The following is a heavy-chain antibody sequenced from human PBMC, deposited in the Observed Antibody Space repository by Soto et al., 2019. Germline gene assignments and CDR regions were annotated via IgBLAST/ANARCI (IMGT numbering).Heavy chain of an antibody. Sequence: GGSLRLSCAASGFTFSSYAMSWVRQAPGKGLEWVSAISGSGGSTYYADSVKGRFTISRDNSKNTLYLQMNSLRAEDTAVYYCAKAAPYGSGSYGDYFDYWGQGNLVTVSS. CDR3: AKAAPYGSGSYGDYFDY. V-gene: IGHV3-23*01. CDR1: GFTFSSYA. CDR2: ISGSGGST. J-gene: IGHJ4*02. D-gene: IGHD3-10*01.